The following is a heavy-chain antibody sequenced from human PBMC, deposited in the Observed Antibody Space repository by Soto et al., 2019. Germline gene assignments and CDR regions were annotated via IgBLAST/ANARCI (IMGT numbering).Heavy chain of an antibody. CDR3: ARNGGSTWYYFDS. CDR2: ISHSGGT. J-gene: IGHJ4*02. D-gene: IGHD6-13*01. CDR1: GGSFNGYY. V-gene: IGHV4-34*01. Sequence: QVQLQQWGAGLLKPSETVSLTCAGNGGSFNGYYGAWIRQSPGKGLECIGEISHSGGTNYNPSLKSRATISVDTSKNQFSLKLSSVTAADTGMYYCARNGGSTWYYFDSWGQGTVVTVSS.